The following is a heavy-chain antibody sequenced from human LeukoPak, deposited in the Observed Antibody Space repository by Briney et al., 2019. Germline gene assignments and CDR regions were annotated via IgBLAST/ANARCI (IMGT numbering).Heavy chain of an antibody. Sequence: GASVKVSCKASGYTFTGYYMHWVRQAPGQGLEWMGWINPNSGGTNYAQKFQGRVTMTRDTSISTAYMELSRLRSDDTAVYYCAREGSGTRDYYGMDVWGQGTTVAVPS. D-gene: IGHD3-10*01. CDR2: INPNSGGT. V-gene: IGHV1-2*02. J-gene: IGHJ6*02. CDR3: AREGSGTRDYYGMDV. CDR1: GYTFTGYY.